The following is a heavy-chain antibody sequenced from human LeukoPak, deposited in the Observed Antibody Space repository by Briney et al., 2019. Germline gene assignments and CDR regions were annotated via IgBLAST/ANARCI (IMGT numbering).Heavy chain of an antibody. J-gene: IGHJ4*02. CDR1: GFTFSSYW. CDR2: IKSDGTST. Sequence: GGSLRLSCAASGFTFSSYWMHWVRQAPGKGLVWVSRIKSDGTSTSYADSVKGRFTISRDNAKNTLYLQMNSLRAEDTAVYYCTREGDSGSYFYYFDYWAREPWSPSPQ. CDR3: TREGDSGSYFYYFDY. V-gene: IGHV3-74*01. D-gene: IGHD1-26*01.